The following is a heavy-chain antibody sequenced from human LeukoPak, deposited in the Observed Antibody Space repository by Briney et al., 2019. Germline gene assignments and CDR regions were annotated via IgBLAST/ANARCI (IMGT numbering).Heavy chain of an antibody. Sequence: ASVKVSCKASGYTFTGYYMHWVRQAPGQGLEWMGWINPNSGGTNYAQKFQGRVTMTRDTSISTAYMELSRLRSDDTAVYYCARVFGYSSSSRAPYYYYYGMDVWGQGTTVTVSS. CDR3: ARVFGYSSSSRAPYYYYYGMDV. V-gene: IGHV1-2*02. CDR1: GYTFTGYY. D-gene: IGHD6-6*01. CDR2: INPNSGGT. J-gene: IGHJ6*02.